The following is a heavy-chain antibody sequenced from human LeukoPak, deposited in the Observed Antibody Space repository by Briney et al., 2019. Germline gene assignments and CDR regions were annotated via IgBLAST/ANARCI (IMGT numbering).Heavy chain of an antibody. CDR2: IRGSGDDT. D-gene: IGHD1-7*01. J-gene: IGHJ1*01. V-gene: IGHV3-23*01. CDR3: AKAHDDWNYVYFRH. CDR1: GFTFSSYA. Sequence: GGSLRLSCAASGFTFSSYAMSWVRRAPGKGLEWVSAIRGSGDDTYYADSVKGRFTISRDNSKNALYLQMNSLRADDTAVYYCAKAHDDWNYVYFRHWGQGTLATVSS.